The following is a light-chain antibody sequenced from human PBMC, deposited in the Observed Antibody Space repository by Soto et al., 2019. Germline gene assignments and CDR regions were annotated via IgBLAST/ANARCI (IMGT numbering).Light chain of an antibody. Sequence: DIQLTQSPSSLSASVGERVTIXCRASQSISSYLNWYQQKPGKAPNLLIYATSSLQAGVPSRFSGSGSGTDFTLTISSLQPEDFATYYCQQSYSTPITFGQGTRLEIK. J-gene: IGKJ5*01. CDR1: QSISSY. CDR3: QQSYSTPIT. CDR2: ATS. V-gene: IGKV1-39*01.